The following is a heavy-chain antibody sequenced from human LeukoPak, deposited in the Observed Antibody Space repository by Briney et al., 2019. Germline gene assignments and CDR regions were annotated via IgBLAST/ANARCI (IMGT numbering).Heavy chain of an antibody. D-gene: IGHD6-19*01. CDR3: ARDLGGWYPGGY. CDR2: ISSSSSYI. J-gene: IGHJ4*02. V-gene: IGHV3-21*01. Sequence: GGSLRLSCAASGFTLSSYAMNWVRQAPGKGLEWVSSISSSSSYIYYADSVKGRFTISRDNAKNSLYLQMNSLRAEDTAVYYCARDLGGWYPGGYWGQGTLVTVSS. CDR1: GFTLSSYA.